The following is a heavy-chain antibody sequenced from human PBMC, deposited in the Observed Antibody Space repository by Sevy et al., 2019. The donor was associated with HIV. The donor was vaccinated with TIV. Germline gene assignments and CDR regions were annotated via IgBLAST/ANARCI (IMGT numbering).Heavy chain of an antibody. D-gene: IGHD1-26*01. CDR2: IYYSGST. J-gene: IGHJ3*02. CDR1: GGSISSGGYY. V-gene: IGHV4-31*03. Sequence: SETLSLTCTVSGGSISSGGYYWSWIRQHPGKGLEWIGYIYYSGSTYYNPSLKSRVTISVDTSKNQFSLKLSSVTAADTAVYYCVRGGGIVGAPGAFDIWGQGTMVTVSS. CDR3: VRGGGIVGAPGAFDI.